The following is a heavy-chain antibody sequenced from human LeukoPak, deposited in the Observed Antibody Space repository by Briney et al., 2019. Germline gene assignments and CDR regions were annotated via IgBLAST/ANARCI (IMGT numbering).Heavy chain of an antibody. V-gene: IGHV3-74*01. Sequence: PGGSLRLSCAASGFTFSSYWMHWVRQAPGKGLVWVSRVNNDGSTTSYADSVRGRFTISRDNTKNTLYPQMNSLRAEDTAVYFCLAAAGTIGWGQGTLVTVSS. CDR2: VNNDGSTT. CDR1: GFTFSSYW. D-gene: IGHD6-13*01. J-gene: IGHJ4*02. CDR3: LAAAGTIG.